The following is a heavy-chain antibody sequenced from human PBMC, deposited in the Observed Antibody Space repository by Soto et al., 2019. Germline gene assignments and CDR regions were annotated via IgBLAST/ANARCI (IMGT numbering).Heavy chain of an antibody. V-gene: IGHV4-59*01. CDR2: IYYSGST. D-gene: IGHD2-2*01. Sequence: SETLSLTCTVSGGYISSYYWSWIRQPPGKGLEWIGYIYYSGSTNYNPSLKSRVTISVDTSKNQFSLKLSSVTAADTAVYYCAGSYKEYQLLFCECWGQGTLVTVSS. CDR3: AGSYKEYQLLFCEC. J-gene: IGHJ4*02. CDR1: GGYISSYY.